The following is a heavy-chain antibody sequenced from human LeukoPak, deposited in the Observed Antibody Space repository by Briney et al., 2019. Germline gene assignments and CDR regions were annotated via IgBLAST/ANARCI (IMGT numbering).Heavy chain of an antibody. CDR1: GFTFSDYY. V-gene: IGHV3-11*01. D-gene: IGHD4-17*01. CDR2: ISSSGDTI. Sequence: PGGSLRLSCAASGFTFSDYYMSWIRQAPGKGLEGVSYISSSGDTIYYADSVKGRFTVSRDNAKNSLYLQMNSLRAEDTAVYYCARTSYGDYGVIRYYYMDVWGKGTTVTVSS. CDR3: ARTSYGDYGVIRYYYMDV. J-gene: IGHJ6*03.